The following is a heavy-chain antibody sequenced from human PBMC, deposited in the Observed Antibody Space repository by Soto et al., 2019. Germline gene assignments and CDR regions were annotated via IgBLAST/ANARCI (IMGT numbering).Heavy chain of an antibody. CDR3: ARDPADIAMSEGDY. D-gene: IGHD5-18*01. CDR2: ISSSSSYI. Sequence: GESLKISCAASGFTFSSYSMNWVRQAPGKGLEWVSSISSSSSYIYYADSVKGRFTISRDNAKNSLYLQMNSLRAEDTAVYYCARDPADIAMSEGDYWGQGTLVTVSS. CDR1: GFTFSSYS. J-gene: IGHJ4*02. V-gene: IGHV3-21*01.